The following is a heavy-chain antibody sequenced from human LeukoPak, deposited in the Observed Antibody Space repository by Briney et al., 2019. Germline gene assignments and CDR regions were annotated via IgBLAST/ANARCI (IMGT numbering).Heavy chain of an antibody. Sequence: PSETLSLTCSVSSGSISSYYWSWIRQPPGKGLEWIGYIYYSGRTSYNPSLKSRVTISVDTSKNHFSLTLSSVTAADTAVYYCARDRGTDYSNPTFDYWGQGTLVTVSS. CDR2: IYYSGRT. CDR3: ARDRGTDYSNPTFDY. CDR1: SGSISSYY. D-gene: IGHD4-11*01. V-gene: IGHV4-59*01. J-gene: IGHJ4*02.